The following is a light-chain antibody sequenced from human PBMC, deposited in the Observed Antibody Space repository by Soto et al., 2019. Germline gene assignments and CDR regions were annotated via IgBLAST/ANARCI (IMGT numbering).Light chain of an antibody. J-gene: IGKJ2*01. Sequence: EIVMTQSPVTLSVSPGERATLSCRASQSVGGDLAWYQQIPGQAPRLLIYGAVTRATGVAARFSGGGSGTEFTLTVDSLQSEDLAIYYCQQYYASPRTFGQGTKLEI. CDR1: QSVGGD. CDR2: GAV. V-gene: IGKV3-15*01. CDR3: QQYYASPRT.